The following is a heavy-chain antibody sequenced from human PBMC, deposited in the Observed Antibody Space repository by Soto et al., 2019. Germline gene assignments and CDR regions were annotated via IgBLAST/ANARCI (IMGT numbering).Heavy chain of an antibody. D-gene: IGHD2-2*02. J-gene: IGHJ6*02. CDR2: IDPSDSYT. CDR3: ASTLVVVPAAIRRSGYYYGMDV. CDR1: GYSFTSYW. Sequence: GEYLKITCKGSGYSFTSYWSSWVRQMPGKGLEWMGRIDPSDSYTNYSPSFQGHVTISADKSISTAYLQWSSLKASDTAMYYCASTLVVVPAAIRRSGYYYGMDVWGQGTTVTVSS. V-gene: IGHV5-10-1*01.